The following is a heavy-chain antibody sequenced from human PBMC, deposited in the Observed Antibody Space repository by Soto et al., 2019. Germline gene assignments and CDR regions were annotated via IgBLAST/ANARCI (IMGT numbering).Heavy chain of an antibody. CDR2: INPIGGTT. CDR1: GYTFTSNY. J-gene: IGHJ4*02. D-gene: IGHD6-19*01. CDR3: ARGAVAGYCDY. Sequence: QVQLVQSGAEVKKPGASVKVSCKASGYTFTSNYIHWLRQAPGQGLEWMALINPIGGTTTYAQKCQDRVTMTRDTSTSTVYMEMSSLRYEDTAVYYCARGAVAGYCDYWGQGTLVTVSS. V-gene: IGHV1-46*03.